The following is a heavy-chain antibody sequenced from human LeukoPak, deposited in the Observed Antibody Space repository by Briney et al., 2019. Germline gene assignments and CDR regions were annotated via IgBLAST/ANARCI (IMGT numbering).Heavy chain of an antibody. Sequence: SQTLSLTCTVSGGSISSGGYYWSWIRQHPGKGLEWIGYIYYSGSTYYNPSLKSRVTISVDTSKNQFSLRLSSVTAADTAVYYCARVGWGVATIGGYYFDYWGQGTLVTVSS. D-gene: IGHD5-24*01. CDR1: GGSISSGGYY. J-gene: IGHJ4*02. V-gene: IGHV4-31*03. CDR2: IYYSGST. CDR3: ARVGWGVATIGGYYFDY.